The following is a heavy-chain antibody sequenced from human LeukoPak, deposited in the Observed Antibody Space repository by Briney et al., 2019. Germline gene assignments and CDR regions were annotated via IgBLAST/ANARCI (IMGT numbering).Heavy chain of an antibody. V-gene: IGHV4-31*03. Sequence: SETLSLTCTVSGGSISSGGYYWSWIRQHPGKGLEWIGYIYYSGSTYYNPSLKSRVTISVDTSKNQFSLKLSSVTAADTAVYYCARAGHDYGDYEARFYFFDYWGQGTLVTVSS. CDR1: GGSISSGGYY. J-gene: IGHJ4*02. CDR3: ARAGHDYGDYEARFYFFDY. CDR2: IYYSGST. D-gene: IGHD4-17*01.